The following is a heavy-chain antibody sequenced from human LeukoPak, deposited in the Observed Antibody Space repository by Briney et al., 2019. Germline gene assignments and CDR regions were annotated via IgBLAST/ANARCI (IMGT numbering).Heavy chain of an antibody. CDR1: GGSFSGYY. Sequence: SETLSLTCAVYGGSFSGYYWSWIRQPPGKGLEWIGEINHSGSTNYNPSLKSRVTISVDTSKNQFSLKLSSVTAADTAVYYCAITSRVPAAMGYWGQGTLVTVSS. V-gene: IGHV4-34*01. D-gene: IGHD2-2*01. J-gene: IGHJ4*02. CDR3: AITSRVPAAMGY. CDR2: INHSGST.